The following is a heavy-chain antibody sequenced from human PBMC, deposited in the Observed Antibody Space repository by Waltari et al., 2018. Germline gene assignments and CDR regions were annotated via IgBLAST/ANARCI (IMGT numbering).Heavy chain of an antibody. Sequence: QLVESGXGLVQPGGSLRLSCAXSGPPFDSYTMHWVRQAPGKGLQYVSTINNXGGGTHYAXSVKXRFXISXXXSXNKVFLQXXXLRLXDTAVYYCATXFRKSSCXWGQGTLVIXSS. CDR3: ATXFRKSSCX. D-gene: IGHD6-6*01. J-gene: IGHJ4*02. V-gene: IGHV3-64*07. CDR2: INNXGGGT. CDR1: GPPFDSYT.